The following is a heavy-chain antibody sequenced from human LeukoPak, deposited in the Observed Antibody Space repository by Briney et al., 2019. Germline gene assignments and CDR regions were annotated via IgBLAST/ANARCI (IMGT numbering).Heavy chain of an antibody. V-gene: IGHV4-59*01. CDR2: IYYSGST. CDR1: GESFSGYY. D-gene: IGHD3-10*01. Sequence: PSETLSLTCAVYGESFSGYYWNWIRQPPGKGLEWIGYIYYSGSTNYNPSLKSRVTISVDTSKNQFSLKLSSVTAADTAVYYCARGAMVRGVITRFDPWGQGTLVTVSS. J-gene: IGHJ5*02. CDR3: ARGAMVRGVITRFDP.